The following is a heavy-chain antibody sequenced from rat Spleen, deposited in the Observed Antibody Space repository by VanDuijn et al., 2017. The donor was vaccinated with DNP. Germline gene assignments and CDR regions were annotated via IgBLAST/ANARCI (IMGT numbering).Heavy chain of an antibody. Sequence: EVQLVESGVGLVQPGRSLKLSCAASGFTFSDYYMAWVRQAPTTGREWVAYIIYDGGSTYYGDSVQGRFTISRDNAKSTLSLQMNSLRSEDIATYYCARHDYSGWFAYWGQGTLVTVSS. CDR2: IIYDGGST. CDR1: GFTFSDYY. V-gene: IGHV5-22*01. CDR3: ARHDYSGWFAY. D-gene: IGHD1-1*01. J-gene: IGHJ3*01.